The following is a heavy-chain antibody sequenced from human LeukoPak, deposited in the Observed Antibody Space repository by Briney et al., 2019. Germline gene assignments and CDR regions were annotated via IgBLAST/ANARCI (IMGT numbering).Heavy chain of an antibody. Sequence: GRSLRLSCAASGFTFSSYAMHWVRQAPGKGLEWVAAISYDGSNKYYADSVKGRFTISRDNSKNTLYLQMNSLRAEDTAVYYCAGGPLRREAYYFDYWGQGTLVTVSS. CDR3: AGGPLRREAYYFDY. J-gene: IGHJ4*02. CDR1: GFTFSSYA. V-gene: IGHV3-30-3*01. CDR2: ISYDGSNK. D-gene: IGHD1-14*01.